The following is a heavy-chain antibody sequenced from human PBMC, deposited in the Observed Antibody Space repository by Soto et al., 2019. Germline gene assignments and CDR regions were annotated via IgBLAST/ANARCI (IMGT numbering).Heavy chain of an antibody. CDR2: TYYRSKWYN. J-gene: IGHJ3*02. V-gene: IGHV6-1*01. D-gene: IGHD2-21*01. CDR1: GDSVSSNSAA. CDR3: AREGAYCGGDCYDAFDI. Sequence: SQTLSLTCAISGDSVSSNSAAWNWIRQSPSRGLEWLGRTYYRSKWYNDYAVSVKSRITINPDTSKNQFSLQLNSVTTEDTAVYYCAREGAYCGGDCYDAFDIWGQGTMVTVSS.